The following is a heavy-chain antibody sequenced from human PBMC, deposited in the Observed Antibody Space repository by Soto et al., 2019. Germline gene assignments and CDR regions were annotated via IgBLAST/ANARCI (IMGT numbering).Heavy chain of an antibody. CDR2: IYYSGSI. J-gene: IGHJ4*02. V-gene: IGHV4-61*01. D-gene: IGHD3-22*01. CDR3: ARRPYYDISGYSFDY. CDR1: GGSISTDNHY. Sequence: SETLSLTCIVSGGSISTDNHYWIWIRHPPGKGLEWIGYIYYSGSINYNPSLESRVTVSVDTSKNQFSLKLSSVTAADTAVYYCARRPYYDISGYSFDYWGQGILVTVSS.